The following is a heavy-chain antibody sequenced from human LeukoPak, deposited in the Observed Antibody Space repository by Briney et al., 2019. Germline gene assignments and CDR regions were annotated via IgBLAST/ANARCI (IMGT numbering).Heavy chain of an antibody. D-gene: IGHD1-26*01. CDR2: IGVTGDT. J-gene: IGHJ6*03. V-gene: IGHV3-13*01. CDR1: GFTFSKDD. Sequence: GGSLRLSCAASGFTFSKDDFHWVRQAPGKGLEWVAAIGVTGDTYYADSVKGRFTISREDAANSLYLQMRSLGAGDTAPYYCAKSGSYPGGYYYYMDVWGKGTTVTVSS. CDR3: AKSGSYPGGYYYYMDV.